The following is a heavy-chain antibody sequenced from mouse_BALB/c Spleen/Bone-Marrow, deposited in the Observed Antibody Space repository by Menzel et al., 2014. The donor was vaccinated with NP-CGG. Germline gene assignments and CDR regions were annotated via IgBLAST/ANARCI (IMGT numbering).Heavy chain of an antibody. J-gene: IGHJ3*01. CDR1: GFSLTSYG. CDR3: ARNSRGYGNSFAY. D-gene: IGHD2-10*02. CDR2: IWSGGST. V-gene: IGHV2-2*02. Sequence: VLLVESGPGLVQPSQSLSITCTVSGFSLTSYGVHWVRQSPGKGLEWLGVIWSGGSTDYNAAFISRLSISKDNSKSQVFFKMSSLQANDTAIYYCARNSRGYGNSFAYWRQATLVPVSA.